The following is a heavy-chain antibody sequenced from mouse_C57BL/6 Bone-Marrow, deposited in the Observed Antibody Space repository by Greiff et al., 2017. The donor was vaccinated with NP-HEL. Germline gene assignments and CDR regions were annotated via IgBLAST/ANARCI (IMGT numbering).Heavy chain of an antibody. CDR2: ISSGSSTI. D-gene: IGHD2-14*01. Sequence: EVMLVASGGGLVKPGGSLKLSCAASGFTFSDYGMHWVRLAPEKGLEWVAYISSGSSTIYYADTVKGRFTISRDNAKNTLFLQMTSLRSEDTAMYYCARGYRGAMDYWGQGTTVTVSS. CDR1: GFTFSDYG. J-gene: IGHJ4*01. V-gene: IGHV5-17*01. CDR3: ARGYRGAMDY.